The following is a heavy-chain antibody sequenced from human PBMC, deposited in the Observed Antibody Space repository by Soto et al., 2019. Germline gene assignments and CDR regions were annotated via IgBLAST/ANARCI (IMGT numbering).Heavy chain of an antibody. CDR2: IYYRGST. V-gene: IGHV4-59*08. J-gene: IGHJ3*02. CDR3: ARSLLGYYDSSGYAPDAFDI. D-gene: IGHD3-22*01. Sequence: SETLSLTCTVSGGPISSYYWSWIRQPPGKGLEWNGYIYYRGSTNYNPSLKSRVTISVDTSKNQFSLKLISLTAADTALYYCARSLLGYYDSSGYAPDAFDIWGQGTMVT. CDR1: GGPISSYY.